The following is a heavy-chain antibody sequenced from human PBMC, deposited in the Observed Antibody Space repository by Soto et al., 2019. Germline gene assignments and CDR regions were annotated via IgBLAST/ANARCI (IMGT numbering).Heavy chain of an antibody. Sequence: GGSLRLSCAASGFTFNNYAMSWVRQAPGKGLEWVSAVSGNGGVTYYADSVQGRFTISRDNSKNTLYLQMDSLRAEDTAIYFCAKDQYSGSPGKPDYWGQGTLVTVSS. D-gene: IGHD1-26*01. V-gene: IGHV3-23*01. CDR1: GFTFNNYA. CDR3: AKDQYSGSPGKPDY. CDR2: VSGNGGVT. J-gene: IGHJ4*02.